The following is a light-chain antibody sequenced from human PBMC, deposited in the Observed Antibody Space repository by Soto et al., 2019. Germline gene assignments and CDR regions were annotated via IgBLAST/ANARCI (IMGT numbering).Light chain of an antibody. V-gene: IGKV3D-20*02. Sequence: ETVLTQSPGTLSLSPGETGTLSCRASQSVTSSYLAWYQQKPDQAPRLLIYGASNRATGILDRFSGSGSGTDFTLTISRLEPEDFAVYYCQQRSNWPPITFGQGTRLEIK. CDR3: QQRSNWPPIT. J-gene: IGKJ5*01. CDR1: QSVTSSY. CDR2: GAS.